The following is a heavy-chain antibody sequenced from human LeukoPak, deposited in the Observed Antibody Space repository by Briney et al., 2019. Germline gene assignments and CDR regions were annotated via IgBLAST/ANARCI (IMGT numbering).Heavy chain of an antibody. Sequence: PSETLSLTCNVSGGSISSDSFYWSWIRQPAGKGLEWIGRIYTSGSTNYNPSLKRRVTMSVDTSKNQFSLKLSSVTAADTAVYYCTRGSPVMGGPRHLDCWGQGTLVTVSS. CDR3: TRGSPVMGGPRHLDC. CDR2: IYTSGST. V-gene: IGHV4-61*02. J-gene: IGHJ4*02. D-gene: IGHD2-21*01. CDR1: GGSISSDSFY.